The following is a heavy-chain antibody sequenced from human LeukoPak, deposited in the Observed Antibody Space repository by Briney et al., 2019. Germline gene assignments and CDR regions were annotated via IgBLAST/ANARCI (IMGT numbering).Heavy chain of an antibody. CDR2: IYTSGST. V-gene: IGHV4-4*07. Sequence: SETLSLTCTVSGGSISSYYWSWIRQLAGKGLEWIGRIYTSGSTNYNPSLKSRVTMSVDTSKNQFSLKLSSVTAADTAVYYCARSSFKMRASRAFDIWGQGTMVTVSS. J-gene: IGHJ3*02. CDR3: ARSSFKMRASRAFDI. CDR1: GGSISSYY.